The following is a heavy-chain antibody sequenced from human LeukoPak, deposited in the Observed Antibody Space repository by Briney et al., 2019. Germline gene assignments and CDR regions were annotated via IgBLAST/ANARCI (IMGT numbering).Heavy chain of an antibody. CDR2: FDPEDGET. D-gene: IGHD2-2*01. CDR1: GYTLTELS. CDR3: AREGAYCSSTSCHLQNWFDP. V-gene: IGHV1-24*01. Sequence: ASAKVSCKVSGYTLTELSMHWVRQAPGKGLEWMGGFDPEDGETIYAQKFQGRVTMTEDTSTDTAYMELRSLRSDDTAVYYCAREGAYCSSTSCHLQNWFDPWGQGILVTVSS. J-gene: IGHJ5*02.